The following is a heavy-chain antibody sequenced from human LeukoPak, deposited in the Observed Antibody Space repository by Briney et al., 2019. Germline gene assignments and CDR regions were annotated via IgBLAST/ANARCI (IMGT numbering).Heavy chain of an antibody. V-gene: IGHV3-9*01. CDR1: GFTFDDCA. CDR2: ISWNSGSI. D-gene: IGHD6-19*01. J-gene: IGHJ4*02. Sequence: GRSLRLSCAASGFTFDDCAMHWVRQAPGKGLEWVSGISWNSGSIGYADSVKGRFTISRDNAKNSLYLQMNSLRAEDTALYYCAKDTVAVAGSLDYWGQGTLVTVSS. CDR3: AKDTVAVAGSLDY.